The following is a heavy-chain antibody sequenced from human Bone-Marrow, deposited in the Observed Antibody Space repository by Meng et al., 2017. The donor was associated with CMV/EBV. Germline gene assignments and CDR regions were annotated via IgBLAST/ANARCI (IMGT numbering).Heavy chain of an antibody. Sequence: GGSLRLSCAASGFTVSSNYMSWVRQAPGKGLEWVSVIYSGSSTYYADSVKGRFTISRDNSKNTLYLQMSSLTAEDTAIYYCATDGGVWNFVYWGLGTLVTVSS. CDR2: IYSGSST. V-gene: IGHV3-53*05. D-gene: IGHD5/OR15-5a*01. CDR3: ATDGGVWNFVY. CDR1: GFTVSSNY. J-gene: IGHJ4*02.